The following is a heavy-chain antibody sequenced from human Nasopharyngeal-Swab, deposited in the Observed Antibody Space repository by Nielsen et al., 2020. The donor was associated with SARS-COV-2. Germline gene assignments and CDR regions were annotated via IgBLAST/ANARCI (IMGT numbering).Heavy chain of an antibody. CDR3: ARRVKYSSSWYKRLSWFDP. J-gene: IGHJ5*02. Sequence: WIRQPPGKGLEWIGEINHSGSTNYNPSLKNRVTISVDTSKNQFSLKLSSVTAADTAVYYCARRVKYSSSWYKRLSWFDPWGQGTLVTVPQ. V-gene: IGHV4-34*01. CDR2: INHSGST. D-gene: IGHD6-13*01.